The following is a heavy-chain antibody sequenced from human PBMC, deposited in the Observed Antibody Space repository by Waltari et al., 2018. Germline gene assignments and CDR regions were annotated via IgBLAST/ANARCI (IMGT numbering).Heavy chain of an antibody. CDR3: ARDSDGDSNLDY. CDR1: VFPFRDSD. V-gene: IGHV3-72*01. D-gene: IGHD2-21*02. Sequence: EVQLVESGGNLVQPGGSRGLSCAAPVFPFRDSDMDWVRQAPEKGLEWVGRSRNKARNYITEYAASVKGRFSISRDASKNSLYLQLNSLKTEDTAVYYCARDSDGDSNLDYWGQGTLVAVSS. J-gene: IGHJ4*02. CDR2: SRNKARNYIT.